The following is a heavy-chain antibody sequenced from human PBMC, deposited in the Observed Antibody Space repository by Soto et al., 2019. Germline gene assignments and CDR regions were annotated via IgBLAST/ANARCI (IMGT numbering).Heavy chain of an antibody. J-gene: IGHJ4*02. CDR1: GYSFISYD. CDR3: ARDSAALGNDC. V-gene: IGHV1-8*01. D-gene: IGHD2-2*01. Sequence: QVQLVQSGAEVKKPGASVKVSCKASGYSFISYDINWVRQATGQGLEWMGWMNPNSGNTGYAQKLQGRVTMTTNTANSAAYSERSSVRSEYTAVYYWARDSAALGNDCWGQGTLVTVSS. CDR2: MNPNSGNT.